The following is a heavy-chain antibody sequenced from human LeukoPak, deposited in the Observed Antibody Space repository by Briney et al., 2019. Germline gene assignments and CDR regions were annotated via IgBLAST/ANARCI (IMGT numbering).Heavy chain of an antibody. CDR1: GGSFSGYY. J-gene: IGHJ6*03. Sequence: SETLSLTCAVYGGSFSGYYWSCIRQPPGKGLEWIGEINHSGSTNYNPSLKSRVTISVDTSKNQFSLKLSSVTAADTAVYYCARKGPSVRYYYHYMDVWGKGTTVTVSS. CDR3: ARKGPSVRYYYHYMDV. D-gene: IGHD3-10*01. V-gene: IGHV4-34*01. CDR2: INHSGST.